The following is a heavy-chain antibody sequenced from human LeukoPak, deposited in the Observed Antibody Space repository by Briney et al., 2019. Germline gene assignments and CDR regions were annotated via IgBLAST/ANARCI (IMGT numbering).Heavy chain of an antibody. D-gene: IGHD6-19*01. CDR2: IDRDGKST. Sequence: PGRSLRLSCAASGLTFSSHWMFWVRQGPGKGLVWVSQIDRDGKSTGYADSVKGRFTISRDNAKNTVYLQLNSLTADDTAVYYCATESSAWSAFDIWGQGTMVSVSA. CDR1: GLTFSSHW. J-gene: IGHJ3*02. CDR3: ATESSAWSAFDI. V-gene: IGHV3-74*01.